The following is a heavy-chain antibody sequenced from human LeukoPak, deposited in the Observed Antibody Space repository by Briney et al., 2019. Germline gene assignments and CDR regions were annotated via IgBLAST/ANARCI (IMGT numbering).Heavy chain of an antibody. CDR3: AKDRSVASYYYGMDV. D-gene: IGHD4-23*01. CDR2: APFDGNKR. Sequence: GGSLRLSCAASGFTFRTYPMHWVRQAPGKGLEWVALAPFDGNKRYYADSVKGRFSIFRDNSNSTLYLQMNSLRPEDTAVYFCAKDRSVASYYYGMDVWGQGTAVTVSS. CDR1: GFTFRTYP. V-gene: IGHV3-30*02. J-gene: IGHJ6*02.